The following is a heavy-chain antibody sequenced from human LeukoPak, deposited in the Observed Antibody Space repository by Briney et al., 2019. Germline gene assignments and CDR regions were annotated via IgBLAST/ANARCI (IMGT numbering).Heavy chain of an antibody. CDR3: ARLVCSSTSCYSGFDF. J-gene: IGHJ4*02. CDR1: GYSFTNYW. D-gene: IGHD2-2*01. V-gene: IGHV5-51*01. CDR2: IYPGDFDT. Sequence: GESLKISFKGFGYSFTNYWIGWVRQMPEKGLEWMGIIYPGDFDTRYSPSFQGQVTISADKSISTAYLQWSSLKASDTAIYYCARLVCSSTSCYSGFDFWGQGTLVTVSS.